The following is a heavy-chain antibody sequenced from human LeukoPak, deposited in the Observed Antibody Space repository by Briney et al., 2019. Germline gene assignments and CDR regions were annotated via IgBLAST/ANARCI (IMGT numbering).Heavy chain of an antibody. J-gene: IGHJ4*02. CDR1: GYTFTSYG. CDR3: ARNRIAAAGTPPGY. Sequence: GASVKVSCKASGYTFTSYGISLVRQAPGQGLEWMGWISAYNGNTNYAQKLQGRVTMTTDTSTSTAYMELRSLRSDDTAVYYCARNRIAAAGTPPGYWVQGTLVTVSS. V-gene: IGHV1-18*01. D-gene: IGHD6-13*01. CDR2: ISAYNGNT.